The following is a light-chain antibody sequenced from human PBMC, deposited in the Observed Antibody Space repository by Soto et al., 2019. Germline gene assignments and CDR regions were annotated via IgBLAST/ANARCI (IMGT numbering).Light chain of an antibody. V-gene: IGKV3-20*01. CDR2: ATS. J-gene: IGKJ1*01. CDR3: QQYDTSPRT. CDR1: QSISSSH. Sequence: EIVLTQSPGTLSLSPGERATLSCRASQSISSSHLAWYQQKPGQTPRLLIYATSSRATGIPDRFSGSGSGTDFTLTVSRLAPEDSAVYYCQQYDTSPRTFGPGTKLEIK.